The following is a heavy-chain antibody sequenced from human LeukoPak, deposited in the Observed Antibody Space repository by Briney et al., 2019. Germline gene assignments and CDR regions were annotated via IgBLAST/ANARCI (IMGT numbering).Heavy chain of an antibody. D-gene: IGHD4-17*01. CDR3: ARYITVTTDAFDI. V-gene: IGHV3-33*01. CDR1: GFTFSSYG. J-gene: IGHJ3*02. CDR2: IWYDGSNK. Sequence: GGSLRLSCAASGFTFSSYGMHWVRQAPGKGLEWVAVIWYDGSNKYYADSVKGRFTISRDNSKNTLYLQMNSLRAEDTAVYYCARYITVTTDAFDIWGQGTMVTVSS.